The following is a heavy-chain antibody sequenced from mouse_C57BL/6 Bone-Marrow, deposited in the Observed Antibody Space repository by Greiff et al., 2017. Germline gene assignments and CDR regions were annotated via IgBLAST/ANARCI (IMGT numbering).Heavy chain of an antibody. J-gene: IGHJ2*01. CDR2: ISSGSSTI. CDR3: ASTAQATTYFDY. Sequence: DVMLVESGGGLVKPGGSLKLSCAASGFTFSDYGMHWVRQAPEKGLEWVAYISSGSSTIYYADTVKGRFTISRDNAKNTLFLQMTSLRSEDTAMYYCASTAQATTYFDYWGQGTTLTVSS. V-gene: IGHV5-17*01. CDR1: GFTFSDYG. D-gene: IGHD3-2*02.